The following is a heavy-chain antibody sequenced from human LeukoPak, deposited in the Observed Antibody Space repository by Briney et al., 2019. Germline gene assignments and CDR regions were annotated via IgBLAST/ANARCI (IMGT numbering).Heavy chain of an antibody. CDR2: IYFTGST. CDR1: GDSVSSSSYY. CDR3: ATYGFSHCSGSDCNPH. J-gene: IGHJ4*02. V-gene: IGHV4-39*07. D-gene: IGHD2-15*01. Sequence: PETLSLTCSVSGDSVSSSSYYWGWIRQPPGKGLEWIGSIYFTGSTYYNPSLKSRVTISVDTSKNQFSLKLTSVTAAHTAVYYCATYGFSHCSGSDCNPHWGQGTLVTVSS.